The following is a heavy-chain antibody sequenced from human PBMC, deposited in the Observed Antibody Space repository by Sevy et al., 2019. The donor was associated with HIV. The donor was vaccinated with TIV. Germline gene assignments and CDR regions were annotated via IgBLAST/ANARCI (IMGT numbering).Heavy chain of an antibody. CDR3: TRWKGDQSIFDH. CDR2: LKSKASGGTL. CDR1: GFTFGDYA. V-gene: IGHV3-49*04. Sequence: GGSPRLSCAASGFTFGDYAMNWVRQAPGKGLEWVAFLKSKASGGTLHRAGSVQGRLTISRDDSKNIAYLEMNDLNTEDTAVYYCTRWKGDQSIFDHWGQGALVTVSS. D-gene: IGHD1-1*01. J-gene: IGHJ4*02.